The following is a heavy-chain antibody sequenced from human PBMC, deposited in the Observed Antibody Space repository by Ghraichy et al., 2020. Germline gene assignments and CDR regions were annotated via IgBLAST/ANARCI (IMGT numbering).Heavy chain of an antibody. CDR1: GGSISSYY. CDR2: IYYSGST. D-gene: IGHD3-16*01. V-gene: IGHV4-59*01. CDR3: VIEGELVDY. J-gene: IGHJ4*02. Sequence: SETLSLTCTVSGGSISSYYWSWIRQPPGKGLEWIGYIYYSGSTNYNPSLKSRVTISVDTSKNQFSLKLSSVTAADTAVYYCVIEGELVDYWGQGTLVTVSS.